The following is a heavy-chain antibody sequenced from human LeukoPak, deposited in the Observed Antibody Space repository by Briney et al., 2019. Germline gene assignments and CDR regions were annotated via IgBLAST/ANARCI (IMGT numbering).Heavy chain of an antibody. V-gene: IGHV4-61*02. CDR2: IYTSGST. CDR1: GGSISSGSYY. Sequence: SETLSLTCAVSGGSISSGSYYWSWIRQPAGKGLEWIGRIYTSGSTNYNPSLKSRVTISVDTSKNQFSLKLSSVTAADTAVYYCAMARYYDILTGYRRPGGWFDPWGQGTLVTVSS. CDR3: AMARYYDILTGYRRPGGWFDP. J-gene: IGHJ5*02. D-gene: IGHD3-9*01.